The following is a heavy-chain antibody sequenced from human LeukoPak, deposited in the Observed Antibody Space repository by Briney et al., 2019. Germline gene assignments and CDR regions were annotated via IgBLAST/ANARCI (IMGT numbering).Heavy chain of an antibody. J-gene: IGHJ4*02. CDR3: TRDKIAAAGDY. CDR1: GFTFGDYA. V-gene: IGHV3-49*04. D-gene: IGHD6-13*01. Sequence: GGSLRLSCTASGFTFGDYAMIWVRQAPGKGLGWVGFIRSKAYGGTTEYAASVKGRFTISRDDSKSIAYLQMNSLKTEDTAVYYCTRDKIAAAGDYWGQGTLVTVSS. CDR2: IRSKAYGGTT.